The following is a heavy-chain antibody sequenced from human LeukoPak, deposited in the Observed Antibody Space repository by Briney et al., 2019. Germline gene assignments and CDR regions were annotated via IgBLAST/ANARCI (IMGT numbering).Heavy chain of an antibody. V-gene: IGHV3-23*01. CDR3: ATNDAFDI. J-gene: IGHJ3*02. CDR1: GFTFSSYE. Sequence: GGSLRLSCAASGFTFSSYEMNWVRQAPGKGLEWVSAISGSGGSTYYADSVKGRFTISRDNSKNTLYLQMNSLKTEDTAVYYCATNDAFDIWGQGTMVTVSS. CDR2: ISGSGGST.